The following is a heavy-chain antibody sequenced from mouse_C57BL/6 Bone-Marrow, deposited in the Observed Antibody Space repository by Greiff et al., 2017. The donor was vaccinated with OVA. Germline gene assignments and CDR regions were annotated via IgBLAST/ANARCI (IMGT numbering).Heavy chain of an antibody. CDR3: AICYYYGSSYLDY. Sequence: VQLQQPGAELVKPGASVKVSCKASGYTFTSYWMHWVKQRPGQGLEWIGRIHPSDNDTNYNQKFKDKATLTVDKSSSTAYMQLSSLTSEDSAVYYCAICYYYGSSYLDYWGQGTTLTVSS. V-gene: IGHV1-74*01. CDR1: GYTFTSYW. J-gene: IGHJ2*01. D-gene: IGHD1-1*01. CDR2: IHPSDNDT.